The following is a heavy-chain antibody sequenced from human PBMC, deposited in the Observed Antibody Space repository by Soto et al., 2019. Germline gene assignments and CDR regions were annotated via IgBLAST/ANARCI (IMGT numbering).Heavy chain of an antibody. V-gene: IGHV1-18*01. D-gene: IGHD3-9*01. CDR2: ISAYNGNT. CDR3: ARDGHYDILTGIDY. Sequence: ASVKVSCKASGYTFTSYGISWVRQAPGQGLERKGWISAYNGNTNYAQKLQGRVTMTTDTSTSTAYMELRSLRSVDTAVYYCARDGHYDILTGIDYWGQGTLVTVSS. CDR1: GYTFTSYG. J-gene: IGHJ4*02.